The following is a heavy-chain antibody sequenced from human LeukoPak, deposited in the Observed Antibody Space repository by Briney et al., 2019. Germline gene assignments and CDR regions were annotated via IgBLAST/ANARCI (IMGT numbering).Heavy chain of an antibody. V-gene: IGHV1-8*01. CDR1: GYTFTSYD. CDR3: AYTSMVRGVPLDP. CDR2: MNPNSGNT. D-gene: IGHD3-10*01. Sequence: GASVKVSCKASGYTFTSYDINWVRQATGQGLEWMGWMNPNSGNTGYAQKFQGRVTITADKSTSTAYMELSSLRSEDTAVYYCAYTSMVRGVPLDPWGQGTLVTVSS. J-gene: IGHJ5*02.